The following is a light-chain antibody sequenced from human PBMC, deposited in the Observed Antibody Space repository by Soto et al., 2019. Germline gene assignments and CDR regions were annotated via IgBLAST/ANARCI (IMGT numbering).Light chain of an antibody. V-gene: IGKV3-15*01. CDR3: QQYSDWPPWT. Sequence: EILMTQSPVTLSVSPGERATLSCRASQSVSSNLAWYQQKPGQAPSLLIYGAFTRATGIPARFSGSGSGTEFTLTISSLQSEDFAVYYCQQYSDWPPWTFGQGTKVDIK. J-gene: IGKJ1*01. CDR2: GAF. CDR1: QSVSSN.